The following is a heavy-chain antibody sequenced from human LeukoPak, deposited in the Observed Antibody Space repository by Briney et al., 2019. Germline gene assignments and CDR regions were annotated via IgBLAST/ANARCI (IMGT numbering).Heavy chain of an antibody. V-gene: IGHV4-59*01. CDR1: GGSISSYY. CDR3: ARGGYYFDY. CDR2: IYYGGST. J-gene: IGHJ4*02. Sequence: KPSETLSLTCTVSGGSISSYYWSWVRQPPGKGLEWIGYIYYGGSTNYNPSLKSRVTISVDTSKNQFSLKLSSVTAADTAVYYCARGGYYFDYWGQGTLVTVSS. D-gene: IGHD3-16*01.